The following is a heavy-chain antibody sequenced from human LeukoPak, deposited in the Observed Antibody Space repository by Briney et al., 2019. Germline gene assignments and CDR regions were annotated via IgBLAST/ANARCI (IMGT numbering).Heavy chain of an antibody. CDR1: GYSFTRYS. D-gene: IGHD5-18*01. V-gene: IGHV7-4-1*02. CDR2: INTKTGNP. CDR3: VLDTATDVFDY. J-gene: IGHJ4*02. Sequence: ASVKVSCKASGYSFTRYSMNWVRQAPGQGLEWMGWINTKTGNPAYAQGFTGRFVFSLDTSVSTAYLQISSLKAEDTAVYYCVLDTATDVFDYWGQGTLVTVSS.